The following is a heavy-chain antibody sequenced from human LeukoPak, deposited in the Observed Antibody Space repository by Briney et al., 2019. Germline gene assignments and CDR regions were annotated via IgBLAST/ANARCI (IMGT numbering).Heavy chain of an antibody. J-gene: IGHJ5*02. CDR2: IIPIFGTA. D-gene: IGHD2-15*01. V-gene: IGHV1-69*06. Sequence: SVKVSCEASGYTFTTYAMNWVRQAPGQGLEWMGGIIPIFGTANYAQKFQGRVTITADKSTSTAYMELSSLRSEDTAVYYCAVVPGWFDPWGQGTLVTVSS. CDR1: GYTFTTYA. CDR3: AVVPGWFDP.